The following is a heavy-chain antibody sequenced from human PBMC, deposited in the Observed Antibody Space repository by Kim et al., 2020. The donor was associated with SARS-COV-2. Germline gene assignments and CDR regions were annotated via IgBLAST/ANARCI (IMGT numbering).Heavy chain of an antibody. J-gene: IGHJ6*02. CDR2: FDPEDGET. CDR1: GYTLTELS. V-gene: IGHV1-24*01. D-gene: IGHD2-2*01. Sequence: ASVKVSCKVSGYTLTELSMHWVRQAPGKGLEWMGGFDPEDGETIYAQKFQGRVTMTEDTSTDTAYMELSSLRSEDTAVYYCATGTPLKDIVLVPASMLYYYGMDVWGQGTTVTVSS. CDR3: ATGTPLKDIVLVPASMLYYYGMDV.